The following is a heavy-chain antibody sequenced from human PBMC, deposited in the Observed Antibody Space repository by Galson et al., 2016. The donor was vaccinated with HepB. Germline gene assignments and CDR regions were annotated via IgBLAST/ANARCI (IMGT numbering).Heavy chain of an antibody. CDR1: GFTFSSYG. J-gene: IGHJ6*02. CDR3: AGASDYYGLDV. D-gene: IGHD3-16*01. Sequence: SLRLSCAASGFTFSSYGVHWVRQAPGKGLEWVAVIWYDGSKKYYADSVKGRVTISRDNSKNTLYLEMNSLRAEDAAVYFCAGASDYYGLDVWGQGTTVTVSS. V-gene: IGHV3-33*01. CDR2: IWYDGSKK.